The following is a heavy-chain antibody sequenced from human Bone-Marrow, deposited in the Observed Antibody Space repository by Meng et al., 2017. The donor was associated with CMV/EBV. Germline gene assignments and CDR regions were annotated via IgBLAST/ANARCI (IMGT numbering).Heavy chain of an antibody. Sequence: ASVKVSCKASGYTFTGYYMHWVRQAPGQGLEWMGWINPNSGGTNYAQKFQGRVTMTRDTSISTAYMELSRLRSDDTAVYYRAREKYSGSYYYGMDVWGQGTTVTVSS. CDR1: GYTFTGYY. CDR2: INPNSGGT. CDR3: AREKYSGSYYYGMDV. D-gene: IGHD1-26*01. J-gene: IGHJ6*02. V-gene: IGHV1-2*02.